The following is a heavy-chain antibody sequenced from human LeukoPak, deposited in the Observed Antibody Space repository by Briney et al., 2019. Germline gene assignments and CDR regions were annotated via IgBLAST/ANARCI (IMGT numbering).Heavy chain of an antibody. CDR3: AGSFGDVKNF. Sequence: GGSLRLSCAGSGFNFRDHWMSWLRQAPGKGPEWVAHIKPDGSEKYYVDSVKGRFIISRDDARNSLSLQMNSLRAEDTAVYYCAGSFGDVKNFWGQGTLVTVSS. D-gene: IGHD3-10*01. CDR2: IKPDGSEK. V-gene: IGHV3-7*01. CDR1: GFNFRDHW. J-gene: IGHJ4*01.